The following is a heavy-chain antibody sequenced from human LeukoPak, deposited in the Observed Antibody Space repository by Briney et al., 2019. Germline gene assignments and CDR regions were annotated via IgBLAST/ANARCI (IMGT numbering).Heavy chain of an antibody. J-gene: IGHJ4*02. CDR3: AREDPMSSSWYPFDY. D-gene: IGHD6-13*01. CDR1: GGSISSGDYY. V-gene: IGHV4-30-4*02. CDR2: IYYSGST. Sequence: SETLSLTCTVSGGSISSGDYYWSWIRQPPGKGLEWIGYIYYSGSTYYNPSLKSRVTISVDTSKNQFSLKLSSVTAADTAVYYCAREDPMSSSWYPFDYWGQGTLVTVSS.